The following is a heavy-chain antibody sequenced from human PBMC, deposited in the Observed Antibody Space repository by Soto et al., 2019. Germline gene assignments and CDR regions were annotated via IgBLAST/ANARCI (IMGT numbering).Heavy chain of an antibody. Sequence: GGSLRLSCAPSGFTFSSYEMNWVRQAPGKGLEWLSYISSSGSTIYYADSVKGRFTISRDNAKNSLYLQMNSLRAEDTAVYYCARGFPFYDFWSGSTPQSYFDYWGQGTLVTVSS. CDR1: GFTFSSYE. D-gene: IGHD3-3*01. V-gene: IGHV3-48*03. CDR3: ARGFPFYDFWSGSTPQSYFDY. J-gene: IGHJ4*02. CDR2: ISSSGSTI.